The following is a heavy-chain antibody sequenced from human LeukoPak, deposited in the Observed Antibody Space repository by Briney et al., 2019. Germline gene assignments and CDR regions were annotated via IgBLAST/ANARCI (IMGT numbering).Heavy chain of an antibody. CDR3: ARDLIRGVGDAFDI. CDR1: GGSIDGFY. V-gene: IGHV4-59*12. Sequence: SETLSLTCTVSGGSIDGFYWSWIRQPPGKGLEWIGYIYYTGSTNFNPSLKNRVTISVDVSNRQFSLSLNSVTAADTAVYYCARDLIRGVGDAFDIWGQGTLVTVSS. CDR2: IYYTGST. D-gene: IGHD3-10*01. J-gene: IGHJ3*02.